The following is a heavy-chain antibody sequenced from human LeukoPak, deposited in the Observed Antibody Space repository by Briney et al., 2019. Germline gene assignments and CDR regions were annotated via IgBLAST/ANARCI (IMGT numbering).Heavy chain of an antibody. D-gene: IGHD2-15*01. Sequence: GESLKNSCKSSGYSFTSYWIGWVRQMPGKGLEWMGIIYPGDSDTRYSPSFQGQVTISADKSISTAYLQWSSLKASDTAMYYCARSEVVVAATPFFQVWVDPWGQGTLVTVSS. J-gene: IGHJ5*02. CDR2: IYPGDSDT. CDR3: ARSEVVVAATPFFQVWVDP. CDR1: GYSFTSYW. V-gene: IGHV5-51*01.